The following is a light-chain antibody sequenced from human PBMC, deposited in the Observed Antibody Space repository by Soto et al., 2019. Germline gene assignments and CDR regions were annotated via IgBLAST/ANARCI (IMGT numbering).Light chain of an antibody. V-gene: IGKV1-5*03. Sequence: DIQMYQSPSTLSASVGDRVTITCRASESIDSWLAWHQQKPGRAPKLLISKASSLESGVPSRFSGSGFGTEFTLTISSLQPDDFATYYCQQYNSYRAFGQGTKVDIK. J-gene: IGKJ1*01. CDR1: ESIDSW. CDR3: QQYNSYRA. CDR2: KAS.